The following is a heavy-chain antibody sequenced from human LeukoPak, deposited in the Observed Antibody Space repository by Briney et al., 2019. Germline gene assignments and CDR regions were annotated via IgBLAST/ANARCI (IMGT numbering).Heavy chain of an antibody. V-gene: IGHV1-24*01. D-gene: IGHD1-26*01. Sequence: WASVKVSCKVSGVSLSATSIHWVRQAPGQWLEWMGGFDPEDGESIFAQRFQGRFSMTEDTSTDTAYMELRSLRLEDTAVYYCATADKWEPLDYWGQGTLVTVSS. CDR3: ATADKWEPLDY. J-gene: IGHJ4*02. CDR1: GVSLSATS. CDR2: FDPEDGES.